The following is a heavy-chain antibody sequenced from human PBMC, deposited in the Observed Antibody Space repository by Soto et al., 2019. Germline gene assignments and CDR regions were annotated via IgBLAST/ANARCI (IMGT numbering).Heavy chain of an antibody. CDR2: ISFDGSNR. Sequence: RLSFAASDSSFSAYSLHWVRQAPGKGLEWVAIISFDGSNRDYSDSVKGRFTISRDNSKNTLYLQMNSLRPEDTAVYYCAREREVYAVGYVYWGQG. D-gene: IGHD2-8*01. V-gene: IGHV3-30*01. CDR3: AREREVYAVGYVY. CDR1: DSSFSAYS. J-gene: IGHJ4*02.